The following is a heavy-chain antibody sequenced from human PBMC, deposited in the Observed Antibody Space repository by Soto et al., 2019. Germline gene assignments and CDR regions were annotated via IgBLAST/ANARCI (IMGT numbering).Heavy chain of an antibody. CDR2: ISWNSGSI. Sequence: GGSLRLSCAASGFTFDDYAMHWVRQAPGKGLEWVSGISWNSGSIGYADSVKGRFTISRDNAKNSLYLQMNSLRAEDTALYYCAKDLGREDWYGEYNWFDPWGQGTLVTVSS. CDR1: GFTFDDYA. D-gene: IGHD3-10*01. J-gene: IGHJ5*02. CDR3: AKDLGREDWYGEYNWFDP. V-gene: IGHV3-9*01.